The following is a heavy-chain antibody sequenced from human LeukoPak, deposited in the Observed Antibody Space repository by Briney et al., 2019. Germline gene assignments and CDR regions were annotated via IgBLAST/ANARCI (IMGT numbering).Heavy chain of an antibody. V-gene: IGHV1-2*02. J-gene: IGHJ4*02. Sequence: GASVKDSCKASGYTFTGYYMHWVRQAPGQRLEWMGWINPNSGGTNYAQKFQGRVTMTRDTSISTAYMELSRLRSDDTAVYYCASQNLVVPAAILLYWGQGTLVTVSS. D-gene: IGHD2-2*01. CDR2: INPNSGGT. CDR3: ASQNLVVPAAILLY. CDR1: GYTFTGYY.